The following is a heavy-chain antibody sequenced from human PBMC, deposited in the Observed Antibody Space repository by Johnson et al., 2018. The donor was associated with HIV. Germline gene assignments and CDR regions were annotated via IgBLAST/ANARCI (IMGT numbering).Heavy chain of an antibody. D-gene: IGHD5-18*01. CDR1: GFTFSSYA. Sequence: VQLVESGGGVVQPGRSLRLSCAASGFTFSSYAMHWVRQAPGKGLEWVAVVSYDGSNKYYGDSVKGRFTISRDNSKSTLYLQIHSLRAEYTAVYYCTTGSRIQFWFNDAFDIWGQGTMVTVSS. V-gene: IGHV3-30*04. CDR3: TTGSRIQFWFNDAFDI. CDR2: VSYDGSNK. J-gene: IGHJ3*02.